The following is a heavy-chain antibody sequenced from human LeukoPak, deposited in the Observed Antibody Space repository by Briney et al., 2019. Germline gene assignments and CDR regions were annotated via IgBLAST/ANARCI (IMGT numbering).Heavy chain of an antibody. J-gene: IGHJ4*02. Sequence: PSEPLSLTCTVSGGSMRSSYYYWGWIRQPPGEGLEWIGSIYDSGSTCYNPSLKSRVTVSVDTSNNQFSLKLNSVTAADTAVYYCASVPSSGRDNFDFWGQGTLVTVSA. CDR1: GGSMRSSYYY. V-gene: IGHV4-39*01. D-gene: IGHD5-12*01. CDR2: IYDSGST. CDR3: ASVPSSGRDNFDF.